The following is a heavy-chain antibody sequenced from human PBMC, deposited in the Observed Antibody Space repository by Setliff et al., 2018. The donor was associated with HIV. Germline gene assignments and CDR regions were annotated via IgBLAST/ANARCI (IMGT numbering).Heavy chain of an antibody. CDR2: VSGGGDST. Sequence: GGSLRLSCAASGFTFSSYAMSWVRQAPGKGLEWVSGVSGGGDSTYYADSVKGRFTISRDNAKNSISLQMNNVRVEDTALYYCARDLEYSSAGPWGQGTLVTVSS. CDR1: GFTFSSYA. J-gene: IGHJ4*02. CDR3: ARDLEYSSAGP. V-gene: IGHV3-23*01. D-gene: IGHD5-18*01.